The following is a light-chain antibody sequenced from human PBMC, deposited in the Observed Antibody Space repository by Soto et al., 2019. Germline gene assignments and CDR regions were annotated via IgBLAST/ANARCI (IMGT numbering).Light chain of an antibody. Sequence: DIVMTQSPLSLPVTPGEPASISCRSSQSLLHSNGYNYLDWYLRKPGQSPQLLIYLGSNRASGVPDRFSGSGSGTDFTLKISRVEAEDVGVYYCMQALHTPPATLGPGTRLE. CDR3: MQALHTPPAT. J-gene: IGKJ5*01. CDR2: LGS. CDR1: QSLLHSNGYNY. V-gene: IGKV2-28*01.